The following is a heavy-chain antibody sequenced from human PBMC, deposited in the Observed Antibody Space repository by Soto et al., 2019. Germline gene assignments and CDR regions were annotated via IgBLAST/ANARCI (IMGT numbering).Heavy chain of an antibody. CDR1: EFTFGGFA. CDR3: ARDPDSSGYYVFDY. J-gene: IGHJ4*02. CDR2: ISYDGSNK. D-gene: IGHD3-22*01. Sequence: PVGSHILSCTASEFTFGGFAGRWVSQTPGKGLEWVAVISYDGSNKYYADSAKGRFTISRDNFKNTLYLQMNSLRAEDTAVYYCARDPDSSGYYVFDYWGQGTLVTVSS. V-gene: IGHV3-30-3*01.